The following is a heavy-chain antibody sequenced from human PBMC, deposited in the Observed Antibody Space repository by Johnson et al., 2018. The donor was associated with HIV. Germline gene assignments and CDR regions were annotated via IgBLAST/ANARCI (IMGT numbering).Heavy chain of an antibody. CDR2: ISWNSGSI. CDR1: GFTFDDYA. Sequence: EVQLVESGGGVVRPGGSLRLSCAASGFTFDDYAMHWVRQAPGKGLEWVSGISWNSGSIGYADSVKGRFPISRANAKNSLYLQMNSLRAEDTAVYYCAKDLGESESEEWATDYYDFSTGYPVQDPRAVVGAFDIWGQGTVVTVSS. J-gene: IGHJ3*02. CDR3: AKDLGESESEEWATDYYDFSTGYPVQDPRAVVGAFDI. D-gene: IGHD3-3*01. V-gene: IGHV3-9*01.